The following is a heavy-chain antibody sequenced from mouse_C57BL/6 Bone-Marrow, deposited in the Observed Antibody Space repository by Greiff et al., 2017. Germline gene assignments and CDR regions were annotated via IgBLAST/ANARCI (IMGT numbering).Heavy chain of an antibody. D-gene: IGHD1-1*01. CDR3: ARLGLITTVVYFDY. Sequence: QVQLQQSGAELVKPGASVKMSCKASGYTFTSYWITWVKQRPGQGLEWIGDIYPGSGSTNYNEKFKSKATLTVDTSSSTAYMQLSSLTSEDSAVYYCARLGLITTVVYFDYWGQGTTLTVSS. V-gene: IGHV1-55*01. CDR1: GYTFTSYW. CDR2: IYPGSGST. J-gene: IGHJ2*01.